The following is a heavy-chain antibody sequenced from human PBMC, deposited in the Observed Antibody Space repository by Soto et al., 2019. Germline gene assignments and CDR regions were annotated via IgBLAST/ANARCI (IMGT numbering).Heavy chain of an antibody. CDR2: LYDSGST. J-gene: IGHJ6*02. D-gene: IGHD2-2*01. Sequence: SETLSLTCTVSGDSISTYYWSWIRQPPGKGLEWIGYLYDSGSTHYNPSLKSRVTISVDTSKNQFSLKLSSVTAADTAVYYCARGCSSTSCYYYYGMDVWGQGTTVTVSS. CDR3: ARGCSSTSCYYYYGMDV. V-gene: IGHV4-59*01. CDR1: GDSISTYY.